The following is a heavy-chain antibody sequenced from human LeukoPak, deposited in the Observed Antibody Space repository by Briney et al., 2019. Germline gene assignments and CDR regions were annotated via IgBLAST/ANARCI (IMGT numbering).Heavy chain of an antibody. CDR2: IYYSGST. Sequence: SETLSLTCTVSGGSISSYYWSWIRQPPGKGLEWIGYIYYSGSTNYNPSLKSRVTISVDTSKNQFSLKLSSVTAADTAVYYCAAEDGGSYRPGQLGFDPWGQGTLVTVSS. J-gene: IGHJ5*02. D-gene: IGHD3-16*02. V-gene: IGHV4-59*01. CDR3: AAEDGGSYRPGQLGFDP. CDR1: GGSISSYY.